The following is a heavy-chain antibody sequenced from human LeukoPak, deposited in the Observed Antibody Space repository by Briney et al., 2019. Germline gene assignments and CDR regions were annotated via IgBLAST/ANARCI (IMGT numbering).Heavy chain of an antibody. CDR2: IYHTGST. CDR1: GGSISSSNW. Sequence: SETLSLTCTVSGGSISSSNWWSWVRQTPGKGLEWIGEIYHTGSTIYNPSLKSRVTISVDTSKNQFSLKLSSVTAADTAVYYCARDHGFGEVGWFDPWGQGTLVTVSS. CDR3: ARDHGFGEVGWFDP. J-gene: IGHJ5*02. V-gene: IGHV4-4*02. D-gene: IGHD3-10*01.